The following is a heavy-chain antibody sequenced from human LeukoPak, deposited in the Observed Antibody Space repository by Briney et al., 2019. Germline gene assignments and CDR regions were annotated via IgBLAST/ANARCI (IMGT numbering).Heavy chain of an antibody. CDR2: INHSGST. D-gene: IGHD3-22*01. CDR3: ARGNYYDSGSYYAFDY. J-gene: IGHJ4*02. CDR1: GYSISSGYY. Sequence: PSETLSLTCAVSGYSISSGYYWGWIRQPPGKGLEWIGSINHSGSTNYNPSLKSRVTISVDTSKNQFSLRLSSVTAADTAVYYCARGNYYDSGSYYAFDYWGQGSLVTVSS. V-gene: IGHV4-38-2*01.